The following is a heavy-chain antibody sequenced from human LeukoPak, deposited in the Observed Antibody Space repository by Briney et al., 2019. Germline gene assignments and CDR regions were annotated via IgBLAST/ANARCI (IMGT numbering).Heavy chain of an antibody. J-gene: IGHJ4*02. Sequence: SETLSLTCTVSGGSISSSSYYWGWFRQPPGKGLEWIGSIYYSGSTYYNTSLKSRVTIYVDTSKNQFYLKLSSVTAADTAVYYCASGGTCSALCLGNYWGQGTLVTVSS. V-gene: IGHV4-39*01. D-gene: IGHD2-15*01. CDR2: IYYSGST. CDR3: ASGGTCSALCLGNY. CDR1: GGSISSSSYY.